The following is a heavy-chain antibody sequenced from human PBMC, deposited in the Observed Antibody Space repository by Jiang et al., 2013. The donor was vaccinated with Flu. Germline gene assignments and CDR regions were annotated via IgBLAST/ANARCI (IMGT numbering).Heavy chain of an antibody. V-gene: IGHV3-49*05. CDR1: GFTFGDYV. D-gene: IGHD6-6*01. CDR2: IRSKSLGGTT. CDR3: ARGQLGE. J-gene: IGHJ4*02. Sequence: VKPGQSLRLSCIGSGFTFGDYVMNWFRQPPEKGLEWVGFIRSKSLGGTTEYAASVEGRFTISRDDSKNIVYLQMSSLKVEDTATYFCARGQLGEWGQGTLVSVSS.